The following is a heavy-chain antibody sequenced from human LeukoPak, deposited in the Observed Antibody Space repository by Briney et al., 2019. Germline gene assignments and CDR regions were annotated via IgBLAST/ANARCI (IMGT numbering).Heavy chain of an antibody. J-gene: IGHJ3*02. CDR2: IYHSGTT. CDR3: ARLRHIVAVPGSFDI. V-gene: IGHV4-38-2*01. Sequence: SETLSLTCAVSGYSISSGYYWGWVRQPPGKGLEWIGNIYHSGTTYYNPSLKSRVTISVDTSKNQFSLKLTSVTAADTAVYYCARLRHIVAVPGSFDIWGQGTMVTVSS. D-gene: IGHD2-2*01. CDR1: GYSISSGYY.